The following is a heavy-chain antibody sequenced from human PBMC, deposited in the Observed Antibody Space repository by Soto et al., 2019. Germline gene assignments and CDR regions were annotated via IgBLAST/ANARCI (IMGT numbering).Heavy chain of an antibody. CDR1: GYTFTGYY. Sequence: ASVKVSCKASGYTFTGYYMHWVRQAPGQGLEWMGWINPNSGGTNYAQKFQGWVTMTRATSISTGYMELSRLRSDDTAVYYCARGGVDSSSWLYYFDYWGQGTLVTVSS. J-gene: IGHJ4*02. CDR3: ARGGVDSSSWLYYFDY. V-gene: IGHV1-2*04. CDR2: INPNSGGT. D-gene: IGHD6-13*01.